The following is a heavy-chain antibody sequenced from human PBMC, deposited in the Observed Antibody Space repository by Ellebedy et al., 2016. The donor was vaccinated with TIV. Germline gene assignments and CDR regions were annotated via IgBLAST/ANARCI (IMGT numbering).Heavy chain of an antibody. CDR3: AREKSGHKWNDGFDS. CDR1: GFTFSNFP. J-gene: IGHJ4*02. Sequence: PGGSLRLSCAASGFTFSNFPMNWVRQGPGKGLEWMATMSGDGTGKYHADSVKGRFTISRDNAKNALYLQMNSLRAEDTAVYYCAREKSGHKWNDGFDSWGQGTLVTVSS. D-gene: IGHD1-1*01. CDR2: MSGDGTGK. V-gene: IGHV3-30*04.